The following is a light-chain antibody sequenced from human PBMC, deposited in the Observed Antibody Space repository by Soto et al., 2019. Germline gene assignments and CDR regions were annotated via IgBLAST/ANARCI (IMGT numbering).Light chain of an antibody. CDR2: GAS. J-gene: IGKJ4*01. CDR3: QQSNNWPLS. Sequence: EIVMTQSPATLSVSPGDRVTLSCRASQSVNSRLAWYQQNPGQAPRLLIYGASTRATDIPARFSGSGSGTEFTLTISSMQSEDFGVYYCQQSNNWPLSFGGGTEVEIK. CDR1: QSVNSR. V-gene: IGKV3-15*01.